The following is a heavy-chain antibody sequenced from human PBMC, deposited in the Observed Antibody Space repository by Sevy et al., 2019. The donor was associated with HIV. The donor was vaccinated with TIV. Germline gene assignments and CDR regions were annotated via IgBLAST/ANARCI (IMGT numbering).Heavy chain of an antibody. J-gene: IGHJ4*02. D-gene: IGHD3-22*01. CDR3: ARGRPRYYDSSGLWVYFDY. Sequence: SETLSLTCAVYGGSFSGYYWSWIRLPPGKGLEWIGEVNHSGSTNYNPSLKSRVTISVDTSKNQFSLKLSSVTAADTAVYYCARGRPRYYDSSGLWVYFDYWGQGTLVTVSS. CDR2: VNHSGST. V-gene: IGHV4-34*01. CDR1: GGSFSGYY.